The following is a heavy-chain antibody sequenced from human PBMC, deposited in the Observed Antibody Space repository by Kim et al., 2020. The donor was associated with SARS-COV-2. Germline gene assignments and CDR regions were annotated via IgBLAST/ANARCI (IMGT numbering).Heavy chain of an antibody. V-gene: IGHV3-30*18. CDR3: AKDGPMYYDIPKYYCDY. CDR2: ISYDGTNK. CDR1: GFTFSSYG. Sequence: GGSLRLSCAASGFTFSSYGMHWVRQAPSKGLEWVAVISYDGTNKYYADSVKGRFTISRDNSKNTLYLQMNSLRAEDTALYYCAKDGPMYYDIPKYYCDYWGQGTLVTVSS. D-gene: IGHD3-9*01. J-gene: IGHJ4*02.